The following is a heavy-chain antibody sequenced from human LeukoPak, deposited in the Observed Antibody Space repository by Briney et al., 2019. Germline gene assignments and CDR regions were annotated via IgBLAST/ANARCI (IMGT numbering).Heavy chain of an antibody. CDR3: ARDNPDYYHILTGYYKGNWFDP. CDR2: IYYSGST. J-gene: IGHJ5*02. Sequence: SETLSLTCTVSGGSISSYYWSWIRQPPGKGLEWIGYIYYSGSTNYNPSLKSRVTISVDTSKNQFSLKLSSVTAADTAVYYCARDNPDYYHILTGYYKGNWFDPWGQGTLVTVSS. D-gene: IGHD3-9*01. V-gene: IGHV4-59*01. CDR1: GGSISSYY.